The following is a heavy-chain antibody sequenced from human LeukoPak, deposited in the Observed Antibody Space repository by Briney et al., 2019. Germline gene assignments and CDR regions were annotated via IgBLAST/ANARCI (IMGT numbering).Heavy chain of an antibody. CDR3: ARGRGRRFGELLSHWFDP. CDR1: GGSFSGYY. V-gene: IGHV4-34*01. D-gene: IGHD3-10*01. CDR2: INHSGST. Sequence: SETLSLTCAVYGGSFSGYYWSWIRKPPGKGLEWIGEINHSGSTNYNPSLKSRVTISVDTSKNQFSLKLSSVTAADTAVYYCARGRGRRFGELLSHWFDPWGQGTLVTVSS. J-gene: IGHJ5*02.